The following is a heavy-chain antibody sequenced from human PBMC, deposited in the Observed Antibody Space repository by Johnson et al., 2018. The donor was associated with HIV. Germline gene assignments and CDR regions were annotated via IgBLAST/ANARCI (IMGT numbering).Heavy chain of an antibody. V-gene: IGHV3-15*01. CDR2: IKRKTDGGTT. CDR3: TTAKTIFGVVTLDGFDF. J-gene: IGHJ3*01. CDR1: GFTFSSYW. D-gene: IGHD3-3*01. Sequence: VQLVESGGGVVQPGRSLRLSCAASGFTFSSYWMHWVRQAPGKGLVWVGRIKRKTDGGTTYYAVPVKGRVTISRDDSKNTVYLQMNSLKSEDTAVYYCTTAKTIFGVVTLDGFDFWGQGTMVTVSS.